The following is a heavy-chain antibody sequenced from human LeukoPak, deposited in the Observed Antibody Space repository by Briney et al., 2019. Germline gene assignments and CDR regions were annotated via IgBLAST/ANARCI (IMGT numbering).Heavy chain of an antibody. CDR1: GFTFSSYA. CDR2: ISSNGGST. J-gene: IGHJ6*04. D-gene: IGHD2-2*02. CDR3: VSPGGQLPYWDYYGMDV. V-gene: IGHV3-64D*06. Sequence: GGSLRLSCSASGFTFSSYAMHWVRQAPGKGLEYVSAISSNGGSTYYADSVKGRFTISRDNSKNTLYLQMSSLRAEDTAVYYCVSPGGQLPYWDYYGMDVWGKGTTVTVSS.